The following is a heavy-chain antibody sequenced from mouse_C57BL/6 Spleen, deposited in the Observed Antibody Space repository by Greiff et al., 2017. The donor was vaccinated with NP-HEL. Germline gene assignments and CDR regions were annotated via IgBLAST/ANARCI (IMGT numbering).Heavy chain of an antibody. V-gene: IGHV3-6*01. CDR2: ISYDGSN. CDR1: GYSITSGYY. D-gene: IGHD1-1*01. CDR3: AREDYGSSYGYFDV. Sequence: VQLQQSGPGLVKPSQSLSLPCSVTGYSITSGYYWNWIRQFPGNKLEWMGYISYDGSNNYNPSLKNRISITRDTSKNQFFLKLNSVTTEDTATYYCAREDYGSSYGYFDVWGTGTTVTVSS. J-gene: IGHJ1*03.